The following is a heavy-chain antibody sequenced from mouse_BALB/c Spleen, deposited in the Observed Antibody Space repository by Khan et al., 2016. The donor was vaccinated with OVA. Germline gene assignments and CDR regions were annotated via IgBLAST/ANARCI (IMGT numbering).Heavy chain of an antibody. D-gene: IGHD4-1*01. J-gene: IGHJ4*01. V-gene: IGHV3-2*02. CDR1: GYSITSDYA. CDR2: ISYSDTT. CDR3: ASELGRYYAMDY. Sequence: EVQLQESGPGLVKPSQSLSLTCTVTGYSITSDYAWNWIRQFPGNKLEWMGYISYSDTTTYNPSLKSRISITRDTSKNQFSQHSNSVTTEDTATYYCASELGRYYAMDYWGHGTSVPVSS.